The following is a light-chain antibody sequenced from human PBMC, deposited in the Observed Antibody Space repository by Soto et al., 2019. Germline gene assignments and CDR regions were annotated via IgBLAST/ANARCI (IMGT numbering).Light chain of an antibody. Sequence: IQMTHAPSSLSASVVDRVNITCRASQIISSYLNWYQQKPGKAPKLLIYAASSLQSGVPSRFSGSGSGTDFTLTIRSLQPEDFATYYCQQSYSTPPSTVGQGTKGDIK. CDR3: QQSYSTPPST. V-gene: IGKV1-39*01. J-gene: IGKJ1*01. CDR1: QIISSY. CDR2: AAS.